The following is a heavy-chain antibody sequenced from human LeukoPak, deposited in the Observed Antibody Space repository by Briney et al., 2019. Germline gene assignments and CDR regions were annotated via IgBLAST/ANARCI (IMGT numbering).Heavy chain of an antibody. V-gene: IGHV6-1*01. D-gene: IGHD6-19*01. CDR2: TYYRSKWYN. CDR1: GGSISSYY. Sequence: PSETLSLTCTVSGGSISSYYWSWIRQSPSRGLEWLGRTYYRSKWYNDYAVSVKSRITINPDTSKNQFSLQLNSVTPEDTAVYYCAREKTIAVTDAGRPAAKDWFDPWGQGTLVTLSS. J-gene: IGHJ5*02. CDR3: AREKTIAVTDAGRPAAKDWFDP.